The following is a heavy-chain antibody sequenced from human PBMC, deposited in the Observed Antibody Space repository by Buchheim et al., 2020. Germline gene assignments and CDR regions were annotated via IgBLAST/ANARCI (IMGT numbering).Heavy chain of an antibody. V-gene: IGHV3-30*04. CDR1: GFTFSSYA. J-gene: IGHJ4*02. Sequence: QVQLVESGGGVVQPGRSLRLSCAASGFTFSSYAMHWVRQAPGKGLEWVAVISYDGSNKYYADSVKGRFTISRDNSKNTPYLQMNSLRAEDTAVYYCARDRYSSGWYHFDYWGQGTL. CDR2: ISYDGSNK. D-gene: IGHD6-19*01. CDR3: ARDRYSSGWYHFDY.